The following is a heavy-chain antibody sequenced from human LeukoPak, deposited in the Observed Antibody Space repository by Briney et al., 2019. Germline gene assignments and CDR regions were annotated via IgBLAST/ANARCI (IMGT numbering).Heavy chain of an antibody. V-gene: IGHV1-2*02. CDR2: INPNSGGT. D-gene: IGHD3-10*01. J-gene: IGHJ6*03. CDR3: ARNMVRGVTTYYYYYMDV. CDR1: GYTFTGYY. Sequence: ASVKVSCKASGYTFTGYYIHWVRQAPGQGLEWMGWINPNSGGTNYAQKFQGRVTMTRDTSISTAYMELSSLRSDDTAVYYCARNMVRGVTTYYYYYMDVWGKGTTVTVSS.